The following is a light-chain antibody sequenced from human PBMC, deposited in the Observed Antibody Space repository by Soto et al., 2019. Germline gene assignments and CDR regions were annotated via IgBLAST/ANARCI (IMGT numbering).Light chain of an antibody. CDR1: SSNIGAGYD. Sequence: QAVVTQPPSVSGAPGQRVTISCTGSSSNIGAGYDVHWYQQLPGKAPKLLIYVNTNRPSGVPDRFSGSKSGTSASPAITGLQAEDEGDYYCQSHDSRLSALLVFGTGTKLTVL. V-gene: IGLV1-40*01. J-gene: IGLJ1*01. CDR2: VNT. CDR3: QSHDSRLSALLV.